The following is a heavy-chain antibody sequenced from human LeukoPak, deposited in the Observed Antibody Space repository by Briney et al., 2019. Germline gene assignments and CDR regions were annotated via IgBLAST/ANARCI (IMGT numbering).Heavy chain of an antibody. CDR3: ARGVEPLAANTLAY. J-gene: IGHJ4*02. D-gene: IGHD1-14*01. V-gene: IGHV3-53*01. CDR2: LYSDGNT. CDR1: GFTVITND. Sequence: GGSLRLSCAASGFTVITNDMTWVRQAPGKGLEWVSVLYSDGNTKYADSVTGRFTISRDNSKNTLYLEMNSLSPDDTAVYYCARGVEPLAANTLAYWGQGTLVTVSS.